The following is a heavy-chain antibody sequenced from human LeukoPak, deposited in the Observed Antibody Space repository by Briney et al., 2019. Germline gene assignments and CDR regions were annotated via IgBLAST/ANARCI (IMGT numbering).Heavy chain of an antibody. CDR3: AKDTSTEYYGMGV. CDR2: ISYDGSNK. CDR1: GFTFSSYG. D-gene: IGHD4-17*01. Sequence: GGSLRLSCAASGFTFSSYGMHWVRQAPGKGLEWVAVISYDGSNKYYADSVKGRFTISRDNSKNTLYLQMNSLRAEDTAVYYCAKDTSTEYYGMGVWGQGTTVTVSS. V-gene: IGHV3-30*18. J-gene: IGHJ6*02.